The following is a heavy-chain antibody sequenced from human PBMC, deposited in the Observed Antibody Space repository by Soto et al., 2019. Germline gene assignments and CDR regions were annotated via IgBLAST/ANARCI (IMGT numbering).Heavy chain of an antibody. CDR2: MHPYGGST. CDR1: GFTFTSFY. J-gene: IGHJ6*02. D-gene: IGHD1-20*01. CDR3: ARDPPISGSLRGTPLMDV. V-gene: IGHV1-46*01. Sequence: ASVKVSCKASGFTFTSFYMHWVRQAPGQGPEWMGIMHPYGGSTGYAQKFQGRVTLTRDTSTRTDYMELRSLRYDDTAVYYCARDPPISGSLRGTPLMDVWGQGTTVTVSS.